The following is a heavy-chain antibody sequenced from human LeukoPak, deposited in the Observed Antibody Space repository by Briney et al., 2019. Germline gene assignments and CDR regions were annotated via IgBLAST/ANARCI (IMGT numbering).Heavy chain of an antibody. Sequence: RTSETLSLTCTVSGYSISSDYYWVWIRQPPGKGLEWIGSIYHSVSTYYHPSLKSRVTISVDTSKNQFSLKLSSVTAADTAVYYCARGQKLYWNYVPFDYWGQGTLVTVSS. V-gene: IGHV4-38-2*02. D-gene: IGHD1-7*01. CDR1: GYSISSDYY. CDR2: IYHSVST. CDR3: ARGQKLYWNYVPFDY. J-gene: IGHJ4*02.